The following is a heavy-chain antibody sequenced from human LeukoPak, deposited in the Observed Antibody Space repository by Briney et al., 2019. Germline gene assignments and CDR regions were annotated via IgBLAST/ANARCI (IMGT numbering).Heavy chain of an antibody. Sequence: GGSLRLSCAASGFTFSSYSMNWVRQAPGKGLEWVSSISSSSSYIYYADSVKGRFTISRDNAKNSLNLQMNSLRAEDTAVYYCAKVGSSGWSPDYWGQGTLVTVSS. CDR1: GFTFSSYS. D-gene: IGHD6-19*01. J-gene: IGHJ4*02. CDR3: AKVGSSGWSPDY. V-gene: IGHV3-21*01. CDR2: ISSSSSYI.